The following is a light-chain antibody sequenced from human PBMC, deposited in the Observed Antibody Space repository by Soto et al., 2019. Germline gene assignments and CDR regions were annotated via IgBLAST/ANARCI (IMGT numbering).Light chain of an antibody. J-gene: IGLJ3*02. V-gene: IGLV1-47*01. CDR2: RNN. CDR1: SSNIGSNY. CDR3: AAWDDSLSGRV. Sequence: QSALTQPPSASGTPGQRVTISCSGTSSNIGSNYVYWYQQLPGTTPNLLIHRNNQRPSGVPDRFSCSKYGSSASLAISGLRSEDEADYYYAAWDDSLSGRVFGGGTKLTVL.